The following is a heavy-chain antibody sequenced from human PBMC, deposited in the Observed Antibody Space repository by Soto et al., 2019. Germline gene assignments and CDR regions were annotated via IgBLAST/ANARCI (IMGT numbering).Heavy chain of an antibody. D-gene: IGHD2-15*01. CDR2: ISAYNGNT. Sequence: ASVKVSFKASGYTFTSYGISWVRQAPGQGLEWMGWISAYNGNTNYAQKLQGRVTMTTDTSTSTAYMELRSLRSDDTAVYYCARDGPIVVVVAAVDYWGQGTLVTVSS. V-gene: IGHV1-18*04. CDR3: ARDGPIVVVVAAVDY. J-gene: IGHJ4*02. CDR1: GYTFTSYG.